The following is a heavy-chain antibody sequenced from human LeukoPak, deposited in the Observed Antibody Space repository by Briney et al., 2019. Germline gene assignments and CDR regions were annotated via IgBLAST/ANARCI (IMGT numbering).Heavy chain of an antibody. J-gene: IGHJ4*02. CDR2: IDWDDDK. CDR3: ARTVEVRGVFGASYYFDY. CDR1: GFSLSTRGMR. Sequence: SGPALVKPTQTLTLTCTFSGFSLSTRGMRVSWIRQPPGKALEWLARIDWDDDKFYSTSLKTRLTISKDTSKNQVVLTMTNMDPVDTATYYCARTVEVRGVFGASYYFDYWGQGTLVTVSS. V-gene: IGHV2-70*04. D-gene: IGHD3-10*01.